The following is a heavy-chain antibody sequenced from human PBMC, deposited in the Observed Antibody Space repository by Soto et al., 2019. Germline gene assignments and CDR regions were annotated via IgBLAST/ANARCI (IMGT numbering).Heavy chain of an antibody. CDR2: IYHSGST. CDR1: GGSISSSNW. D-gene: IGHD3-22*01. V-gene: IGHV4-4*02. J-gene: IGHJ4*02. CDR3: ARDTYYYDSSGYSAFDY. Sequence: QVQLQESGPGLVKPSGTLSLTCAVSGGSISSSNWWSWVRQPPGKGLAWIGEIYHSGSTNYNPSLKSRVTISVDKSKNQFSLKLSSVTAADTAVYNCARDTYYYDSSGYSAFDYWGQGTLVPVSS.